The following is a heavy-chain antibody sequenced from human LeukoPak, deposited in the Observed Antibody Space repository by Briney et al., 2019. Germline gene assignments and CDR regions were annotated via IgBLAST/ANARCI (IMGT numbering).Heavy chain of an antibody. CDR2: IYYSGST. CDR1: GGSISSSSYY. D-gene: IGHD5-12*01. J-gene: IGHJ6*03. CDR3: ARQVVSGYVLXXYXXXMDV. Sequence: SETLSLTCTVSGGSISSSSYYWGWIRQPPGKGLEWIGSIYYSGSTYYNPSLKSRVTIAVDTSKNQFSLKLSSVTAADTAVYYCARQVVSGYVLXXYXXXMDVW. V-gene: IGHV4-39*01.